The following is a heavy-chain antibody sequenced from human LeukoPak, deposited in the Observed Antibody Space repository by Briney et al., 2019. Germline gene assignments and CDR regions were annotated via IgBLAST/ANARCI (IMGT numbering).Heavy chain of an antibody. V-gene: IGHV5-51*01. CDR3: ATVPGY. J-gene: IGHJ4*02. CDR1: GYNFANYW. Sequence: GESLKISCKGSGYNFANYWIGWVRQMPGKGLEWMGIIFPSDSDTRYSPSFQGQVTISADKSITTAYLQWSSLKASDTAMYYCATVPGYWGQGTLVTVSS. CDR2: IFPSDSDT. D-gene: IGHD6-19*01.